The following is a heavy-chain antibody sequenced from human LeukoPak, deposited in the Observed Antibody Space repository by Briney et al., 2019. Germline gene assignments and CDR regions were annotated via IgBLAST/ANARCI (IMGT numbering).Heavy chain of an antibody. D-gene: IGHD2-15*01. CDR3: AAKASYFDS. Sequence: SQTLSLTCAISGDSVSSNSATWNWIRQSPSRGLAWLGRTYYRSKWYNDYASSVKGRITVNPDTSKNLFSLHLNSVTPEDTAVYYCAAKASYFDSWGQGTLVTVSS. CDR2: TYYRSKWYN. V-gene: IGHV6-1*01. CDR1: GDSVSSNSAT. J-gene: IGHJ4*02.